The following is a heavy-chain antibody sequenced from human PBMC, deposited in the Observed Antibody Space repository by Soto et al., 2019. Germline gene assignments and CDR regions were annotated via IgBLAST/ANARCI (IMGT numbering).Heavy chain of an antibody. CDR3: ARGPRIFGVVTVIEYYYGMDV. V-gene: IGHV1-46*01. CDR2: INPSGGST. Sequence: ASLKVSCKASGYTFTSYYMHWVRQAPGQGLEWMGIINPSGGSTSYAQKFQGRVTMTRDTSTSTVYMELSRLRSEDTAVYYCARGPRIFGVVTVIEYYYGMDVWGQGTKVTVSS. D-gene: IGHD3-3*01. CDR1: GYTFTSYY. J-gene: IGHJ6*02.